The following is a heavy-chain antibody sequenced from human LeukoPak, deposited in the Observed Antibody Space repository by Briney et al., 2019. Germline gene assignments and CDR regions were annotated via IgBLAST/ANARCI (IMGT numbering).Heavy chain of an antibody. CDR3: AISIAVAQMGGY. J-gene: IGHJ4*02. V-gene: IGHV4-39*05. Sequence: PSETPSLTCTVSGGSISSSSYYWGWIRQPPGKGLEWIGSIYYSGSTYYNPSLKSRVTISVDTSKNQFSLKLSSVTAADTAVYYCAISIAVAQMGGYWGQGTLVTVSS. CDR2: IYYSGST. CDR1: GGSISSSSYY. D-gene: IGHD6-19*01.